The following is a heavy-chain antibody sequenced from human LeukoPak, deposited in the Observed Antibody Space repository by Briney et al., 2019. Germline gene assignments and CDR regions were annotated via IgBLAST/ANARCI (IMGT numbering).Heavy chain of an antibody. D-gene: IGHD6-6*01. CDR2: INPNSGGT. V-gene: IGHV1-2*06. Sequence: GASVKVSCKASGYTFTGYYKHWVRQAPGQGLEWMGRINPNSGGTNYAQKFQGRVTMTRDTSISTAYMELSRLRSDDTAVYYCARDKQLVRRPGPIDYWGQGTLVTVSS. CDR1: GYTFTGYY. CDR3: ARDKQLVRRPGPIDY. J-gene: IGHJ4*02.